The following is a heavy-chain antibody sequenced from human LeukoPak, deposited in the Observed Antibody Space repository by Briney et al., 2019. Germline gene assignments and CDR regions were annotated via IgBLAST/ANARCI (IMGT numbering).Heavy chain of an antibody. CDR2: IQKDGGSK. Sequence: PGGSLRLSCAASGFTFSNYVMNWVRQAPGKGLEWVTFIQKDGGSKFYADSVKGRFTISRDNSKKTVYLQISSLTIEDTAVYYCAKEPGEGGSAFDYWGQGTLVTVYS. V-gene: IGHV3-30*02. J-gene: IGHJ4*02. D-gene: IGHD3-16*01. CDR3: AKEPGEGGSAFDY. CDR1: GFTFSNYV.